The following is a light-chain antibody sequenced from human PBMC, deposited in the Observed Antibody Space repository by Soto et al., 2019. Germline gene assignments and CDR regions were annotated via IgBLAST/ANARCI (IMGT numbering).Light chain of an antibody. Sequence: QSVLTQPASVSGSPGQSITISCTGTSSDVGSYNLVSWYQQHPGEAPKLMIYGGTKRPSGVSNRFSGSKSGNTASLTISGFQAEDEADYYCCSYAGITTYYVFGTGPKVTVL. V-gene: IGLV2-23*01. J-gene: IGLJ1*01. CDR2: GGT. CDR3: CSYAGITTYYV. CDR1: SSDVGSYNL.